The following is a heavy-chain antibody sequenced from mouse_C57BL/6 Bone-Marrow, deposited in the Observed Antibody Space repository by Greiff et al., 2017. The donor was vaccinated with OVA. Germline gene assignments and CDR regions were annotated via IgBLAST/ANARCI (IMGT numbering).Heavy chain of an antibody. D-gene: IGHD2-5*01. CDR3: AREDVDYSNPFAY. V-gene: IGHV1-54*01. J-gene: IGHJ3*01. CDR2: INPGSGGT. CDR1: GYAFTNYL. Sequence: QVQLQQSGAELVRPGTSVKVSCKASGYAFTNYLIEWVKQRPGQGLEWIGVINPGSGGTNYNEKFKGKATLTADKSSSTAYMQLSSLTSEDSAVYFWAREDVDYSNPFAYWGQGTLVTVSA.